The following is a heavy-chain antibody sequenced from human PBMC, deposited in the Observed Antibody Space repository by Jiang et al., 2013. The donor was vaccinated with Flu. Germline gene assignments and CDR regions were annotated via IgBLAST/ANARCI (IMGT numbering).Heavy chain of an antibody. Sequence: VESGGGLVQPGESLRLSCAASGFTFNSYAMSWVRQAPGKGLEWVSGISGSGGNTYYADSVKGRFTISRDNSKNTLYLQMNSLRAEDTAVYYCARTSYYDYVWESYRYAEFDYWGQGTLVTVSS. J-gene: IGHJ4*02. CDR1: GFTFNSYA. V-gene: IGHV3-23*04. CDR2: ISGSGGNT. CDR3: ARTSYYDYVWESYRYAEFDY. D-gene: IGHD3-16*02.